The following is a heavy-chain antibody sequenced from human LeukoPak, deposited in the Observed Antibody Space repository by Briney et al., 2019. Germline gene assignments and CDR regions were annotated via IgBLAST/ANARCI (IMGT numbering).Heavy chain of an antibody. CDR3: ARAYYDFWGPTSANWFDP. V-gene: IGHV4-30-4*08. J-gene: IGHJ5*02. Sequence: PSETLSLTCTVSGGSISSGDYYWSWIRQPPGKGLEWIGYIYYSGSTYYNPSLKSRVTISVDTSKNQFPLKLSSVTAADTAVYYCARAYYDFWGPTSANWFDPWGQGTLVTVSS. CDR1: GGSISSGDYY. D-gene: IGHD3-3*01. CDR2: IYYSGST.